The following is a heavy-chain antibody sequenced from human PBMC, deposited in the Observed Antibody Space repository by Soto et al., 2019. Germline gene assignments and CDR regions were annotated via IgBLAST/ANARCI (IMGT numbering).Heavy chain of an antibody. CDR1: GLTFTDAW. D-gene: IGHD6-13*01. CDR3: IWESRFFSSWL. CDR2: IRSKGSGGTI. Sequence: PGGSLRLSCAVSGLTFTDAWMNWVRQAPGKGLEWVGRIRSKGSGGTIEYAAPVKGRFAISRDDSKNTLFLQMNSLKVEDTGVYYCIWESRFFSSWLWGQGTLVTVSS. J-gene: IGHJ4*02. V-gene: IGHV3-15*07.